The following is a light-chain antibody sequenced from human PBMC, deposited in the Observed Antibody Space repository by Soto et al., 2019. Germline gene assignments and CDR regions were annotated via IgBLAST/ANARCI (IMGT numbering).Light chain of an antibody. V-gene: IGLV4-69*01. CDR1: SAYGTYA. CDR2: LNSDGSH. J-gene: IGLJ2*01. CDR3: QTWGTGVV. Sequence: QPVLTQSPSASASLGASVKLTCTLNSAYGTYAIAWHQQQSQKGPRFLMRLNSDGSHTKGDGIPDRFSGSTSGSERYLTISSLQSEDEADYCCQTWGTGVVFGGGTQLTVL.